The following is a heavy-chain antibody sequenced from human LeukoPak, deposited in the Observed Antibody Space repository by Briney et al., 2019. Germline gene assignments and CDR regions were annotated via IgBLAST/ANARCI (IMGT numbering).Heavy chain of an antibody. D-gene: IGHD5-18*01. CDR2: IYYSGGT. CDR3: ARGGDSYGFVY. Sequence: SETLSLTCTVSGGTITNSAYYWGWIRQPPGKGLEWIAIIYYSGGTYYNPSLKSRVTISVDTSRNQFSLMLSSVTAADTAVYYCARGGDSYGFVYWGQGTLVTVSS. V-gene: IGHV4-39*07. CDR1: GGTITNSAYY. J-gene: IGHJ4*02.